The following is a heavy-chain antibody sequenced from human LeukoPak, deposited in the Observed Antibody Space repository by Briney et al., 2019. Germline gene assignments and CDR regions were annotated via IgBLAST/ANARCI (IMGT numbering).Heavy chain of an antibody. D-gene: IGHD6-13*01. J-gene: IGHJ5*02. V-gene: IGHV1-69*10. CDR1: GGTFSSYA. Sequence: SVKVSCKASGGTFSSYAISWVRQAPGQGLEWMGGIIPILGIANYAQKFQGRVTITADKSTSTAYMELSSLRSEDTAVYYCARGGSSSFLNNWFDPWGQGTLVTVSS. CDR3: ARGGSSSFLNNWFDP. CDR2: IIPILGIA.